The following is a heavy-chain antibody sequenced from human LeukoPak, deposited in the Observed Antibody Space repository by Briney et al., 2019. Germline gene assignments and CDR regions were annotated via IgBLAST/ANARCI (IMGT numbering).Heavy chain of an antibody. J-gene: IGHJ4*02. Sequence: SETLSLTCTVSGGSISSSSYYWGWIRQPPGKRLEWIGSIYYSGSTYYNPSLKSRVTISVDTSKNQFSLKLSSVTATDTAVYYCARAVYYYDSSGYYYFDYWGQGTLVTVSS. CDR2: IYYSGST. D-gene: IGHD3-22*01. CDR1: GGSISSSSYY. CDR3: ARAVYYYDSSGYYYFDY. V-gene: IGHV4-39*07.